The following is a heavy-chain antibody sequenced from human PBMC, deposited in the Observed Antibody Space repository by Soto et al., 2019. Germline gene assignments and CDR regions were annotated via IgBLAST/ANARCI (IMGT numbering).Heavy chain of an antibody. Sequence: EVQLVESGGGLVQPGGSLRLSCAASGFTFSPYWMSWVRQAPGKGLEWVAIIKDDGGDELYLEALRGRFTISRDNAKKSLYLAMDSLRVEDTAVYYCAGGSGWISDTWGQGTLVTVSS. V-gene: IGHV3-7*05. CDR2: IKDDGGDE. CDR3: AGGSGWISDT. J-gene: IGHJ5*02. D-gene: IGHD6-19*01. CDR1: GFTFSPYW.